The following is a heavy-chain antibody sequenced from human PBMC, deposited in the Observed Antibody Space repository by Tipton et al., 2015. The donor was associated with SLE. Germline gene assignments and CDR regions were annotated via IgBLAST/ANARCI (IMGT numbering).Heavy chain of an antibody. CDR3: AKEGGSESHDGVDF. CDR1: GGSITSGSYY. CDR2: VSYSGST. Sequence: TLSLTCTVSGGSITSGSYYWGWIRQPPGKGLEWIGRVSYSGSTYYNPSLKSRLTMSVDTSKNHFSLRLTSVTVADTAVYYCAKEGGSESHDGVDFWGLGTMVTVSS. D-gene: IGHD3-10*01. J-gene: IGHJ3*01. V-gene: IGHV4-39*02.